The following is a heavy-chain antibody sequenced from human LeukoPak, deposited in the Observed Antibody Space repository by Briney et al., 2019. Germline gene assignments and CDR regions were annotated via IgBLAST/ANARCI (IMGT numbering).Heavy chain of an antibody. J-gene: IGHJ4*02. CDR1: GFTFSSYG. Sequence: RGSLRLSCAASGFTFSSYGMSWVRQAPGKGLEWVSAISGSGGSTYYADSVKGRFTISRDNSKNTLYLQMNSLRAEDTAVYYCAKKTSYAGPFDYWGQGTLVTVSS. CDR2: ISGSGGST. V-gene: IGHV3-23*01. CDR3: AKKTSYAGPFDY.